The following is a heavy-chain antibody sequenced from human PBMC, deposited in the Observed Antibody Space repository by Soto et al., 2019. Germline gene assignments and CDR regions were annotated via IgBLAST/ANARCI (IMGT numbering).Heavy chain of an antibody. CDR1: GGSITSYY. D-gene: IGHD1-1*01. CDR3: ARHTTGTTSVGGRRADY. Sequence: ETLSLTCTVSGGSITSYYWSWIRQPPGKGLEWIGFIYYSGSTSYNPSLKSRVSISVDTSKNQFSLKLSSVTAADTAIYYCARHTTGTTSVGGRRADYWGQGTLVTVSS. V-gene: IGHV4-59*08. J-gene: IGHJ4*02. CDR2: IYYSGST.